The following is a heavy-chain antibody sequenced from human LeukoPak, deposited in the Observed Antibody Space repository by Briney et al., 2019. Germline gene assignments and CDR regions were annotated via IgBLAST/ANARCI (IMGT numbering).Heavy chain of an antibody. J-gene: IGHJ4*02. CDR2: IGSSGSTI. CDR1: GFTFSDYY. Sequence: PGGSLRLSCVASGFTFSDYYINWIRQAPGKGLEWVSYIGSSGSTIYYADSVKGRFTISRDNAKNSLYLQMNSLRAEDTAVYYCARGKGDYDPFDYWGQGTLVTVSS. CDR3: ARGKGDYDPFDY. D-gene: IGHD4-17*01. V-gene: IGHV3-11*04.